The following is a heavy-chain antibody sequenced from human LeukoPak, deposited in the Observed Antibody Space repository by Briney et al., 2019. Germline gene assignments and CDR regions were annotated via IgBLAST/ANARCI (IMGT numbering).Heavy chain of an antibody. D-gene: IGHD6-19*01. CDR3: ARAGGSVGRYGTIDS. J-gene: IGHJ4*02. Sequence: PSQTLSLTCTVSGGSISSGSYYWTWIRQPAGKGLEWIGHLYTSGTTSYNPSLQSRVTISADTSKHQFSLRLTSVTAADTAVYYCARAGGSVGRYGTIDSWGQGTLVTVSS. CDR2: LYTSGTT. V-gene: IGHV4-61*09. CDR1: GGSISSGSYY.